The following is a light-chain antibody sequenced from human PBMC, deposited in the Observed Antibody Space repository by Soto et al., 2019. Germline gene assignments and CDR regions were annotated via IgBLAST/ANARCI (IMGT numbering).Light chain of an antibody. Sequence: EIVLTQSPATLSLSPGERATLSCRVSQSVSSYLAWYQQKPGQAPRLLIYDASNRSTGIPARFSGSGSGTDFTLTISSLEPEDFAGYYCQQRSNWPPSFGGGTKVEIK. CDR1: QSVSSY. CDR2: DAS. V-gene: IGKV3-11*01. CDR3: QQRSNWPPS. J-gene: IGKJ4*01.